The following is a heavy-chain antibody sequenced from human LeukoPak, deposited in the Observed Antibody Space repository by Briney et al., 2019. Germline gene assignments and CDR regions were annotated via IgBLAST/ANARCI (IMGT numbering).Heavy chain of an antibody. J-gene: IGHJ4*02. D-gene: IGHD1-26*01. CDR3: ARGGSSVQVFDY. CDR2: IYHSGST. V-gene: IGHV4-30-2*01. Sequence: SQTLSLTCAVSGGSISSGGYSWSWIRQPPGKGLEWIGYIYHSGSTYYNPSLKSRGTISVDRSKNQFSLKLSSVTAADTAVYYCARGGSSVQVFDYWGQGTLVTVSS. CDR1: GGSISSGGYS.